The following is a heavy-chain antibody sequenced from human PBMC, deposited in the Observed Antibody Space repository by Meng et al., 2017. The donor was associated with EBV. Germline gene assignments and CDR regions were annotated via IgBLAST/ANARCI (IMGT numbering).Heavy chain of an antibody. CDR1: GGSVSSGSYY. D-gene: IGHD4-17*01. CDR3: ARGRYYGDYFWFDP. Sequence: RRKEPGRGLVKPPVTLTPTCTGSGGSVSSGSYYWSWIRQPPGSGLEWIGYIYYSGSTNYNPSLKSRVTISVDTSKNQFSLKLSSVTAADTAVYYCARGRYYGDYFWFDPWGQGTLVTVSS. V-gene: IGHV4-61*01. CDR2: IYYSGST. J-gene: IGHJ5*02.